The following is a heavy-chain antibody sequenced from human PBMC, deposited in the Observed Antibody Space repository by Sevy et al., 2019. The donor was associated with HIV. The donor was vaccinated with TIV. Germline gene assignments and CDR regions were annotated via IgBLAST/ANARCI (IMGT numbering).Heavy chain of an antibody. D-gene: IGHD3-10*01. CDR1: GFTFSSYG. V-gene: IGHV3-30*18. CDR3: AKDAVVRGASSYGMDV. CDR2: ISYDGSNK. J-gene: IGHJ6*02. Sequence: GGSLRLSCVTSGFTFSSYGMHWVRQAPGKGLEWVAVISYDGSNKYYADSVKGRFTISRDNSKNTLYLQMNSLRAEDTAVYYCAKDAVVRGASSYGMDVWGQGTTVTVSS.